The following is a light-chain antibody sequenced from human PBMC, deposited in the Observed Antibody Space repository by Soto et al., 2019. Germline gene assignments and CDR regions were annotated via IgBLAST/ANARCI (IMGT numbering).Light chain of an antibody. V-gene: IGKV1-5*03. J-gene: IGKJ1*01. CDR3: QQYNSYKT. Sequence: DIQMTQSPSTLSASVGDRVTITCRASQDINYWLAWYQQKPGKAPRLLIQKASTLESGVPSSFTGSRSGTEFTLTISRLQPDDFATYYCQQYNSYKTFGQGTKVEI. CDR2: KAS. CDR1: QDINYW.